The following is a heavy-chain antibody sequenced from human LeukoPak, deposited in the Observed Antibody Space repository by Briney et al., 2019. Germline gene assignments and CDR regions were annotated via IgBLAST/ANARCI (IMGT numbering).Heavy chain of an antibody. Sequence: ASVKVSCKASGCTFTDSYIHWVRQAPGQGLEWMGWINPNNGGSHYAQNFRGRVTMTWDSSITTAYMDLISLRPDHTAVYFCARDNTHTGYDFCDYWGQGTLVTASS. CDR2: INPNNGGS. CDR1: GCTFTDSY. D-gene: IGHD5-12*01. CDR3: ARDNTHTGYDFCDY. V-gene: IGHV1-2*02. J-gene: IGHJ4*02.